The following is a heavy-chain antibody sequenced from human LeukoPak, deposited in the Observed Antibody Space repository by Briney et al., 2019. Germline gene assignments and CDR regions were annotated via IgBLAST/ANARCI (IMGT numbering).Heavy chain of an antibody. V-gene: IGHV3-23*01. D-gene: IGHD3-22*01. CDR1: GFTFSSYA. CDR2: ISGSGGST. J-gene: IGHJ4*02. CDR3: AKERYYYDSSGYSPGDY. Sequence: PGGSLRLSCAASGFTFSSYAMSWVRQAPGKGLEWVSAISGSGGSTYYADSVKGRFTISRDNSKNTLYLQMNSLRAEDTAVYYCAKERYYYDSSGYSPGDYWGQGTLVTVSS.